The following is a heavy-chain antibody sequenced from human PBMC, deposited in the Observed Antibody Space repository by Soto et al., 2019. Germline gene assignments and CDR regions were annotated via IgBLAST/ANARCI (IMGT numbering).Heavy chain of an antibody. J-gene: IGHJ3*02. D-gene: IGHD3-3*01. CDR3: ARDPFWSRGPNDAFDI. V-gene: IGHV1-18*01. CDR2: ISAYNGNT. Sequence: ASVKVSFKASGYTFTSYGISWLRQAPGQGLEWMGWISAYNGNTNYAQKLQGRVTMTTDTSTSTAYMELRSLRSDDTAVYYCARDPFWSRGPNDAFDIWGQGTMVTVSS. CDR1: GYTFTSYG.